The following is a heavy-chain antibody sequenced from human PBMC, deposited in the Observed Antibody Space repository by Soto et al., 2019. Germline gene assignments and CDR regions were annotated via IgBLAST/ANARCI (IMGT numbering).Heavy chain of an antibody. J-gene: IGHJ6*02. CDR2: ISAYNGNT. CDR3: ARDGGWDIVLMVYAYYYYYGMDV. D-gene: IGHD2-8*01. V-gene: IGHV1-18*04. CDR1: GYTFTSYG. Sequence: ASVKVSCKASGYTFTSYGISWVRQAPGQGLEWMGWISAYNGNTNYAQKPQGRVTMTTDTSTSTAYMELRSLRSDDTAVYYCARDGGWDIVLMVYAYYYYYGMDVWGQGTTVTVSS.